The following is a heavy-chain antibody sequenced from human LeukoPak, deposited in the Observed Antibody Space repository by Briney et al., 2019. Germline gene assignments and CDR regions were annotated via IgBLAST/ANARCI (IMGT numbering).Heavy chain of an antibody. CDR3: ARGGTIAGRSLDQ. CDR1: GFTFSSYA. V-gene: IGHV3-30*04. D-gene: IGHD6-6*01. J-gene: IGHJ4*02. Sequence: QPGRSLRLSCAASGFTFSSYALHWVRQAPGKGLEWVAVISYDGSNKYYADSVKGRFTISRDDSKNTLYLQMNSLRAEDTAVYYCARGGTIAGRSLDQWGQGTLVTVSS. CDR2: ISYDGSNK.